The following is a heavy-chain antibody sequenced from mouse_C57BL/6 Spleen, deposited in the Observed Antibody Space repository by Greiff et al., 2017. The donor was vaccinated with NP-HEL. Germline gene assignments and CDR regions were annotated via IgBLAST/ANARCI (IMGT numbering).Heavy chain of an antibody. Sequence: QVQLQQPGAELVRPGSSVKLSCKASGYTFTSYWMHWVKQRPIQGLEWIGNIDPSDSETHYNQKFKDKATLTVDKSSSTAYMQLSSLTSEDSAVYYCARELRDAYFDYWGQGTTLTVSS. D-gene: IGHD3-2*02. CDR2: IDPSDSET. CDR1: GYTFTSYW. CDR3: ARELRDAYFDY. J-gene: IGHJ2*01. V-gene: IGHV1-52*01.